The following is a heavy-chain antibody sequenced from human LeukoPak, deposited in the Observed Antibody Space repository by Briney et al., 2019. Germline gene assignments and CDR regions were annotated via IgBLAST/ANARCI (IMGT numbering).Heavy chain of an antibody. D-gene: IGHD3-22*01. CDR2: IYYSGST. V-gene: IGHV4-59*01. J-gene: IGHJ4*02. CDR3: ARSDKHYYDSSGYSR. Sequence: PSETLSLTCTVSGGSISSYYWSWIRQPPGKELEWIGYIYYSGSTNYNPSLKSRVTISVDTSKNQFSLKLSSVTAADTAVYYCARSDKHYYDSSGYSRWGQGTLVTVSS. CDR1: GGSISSYY.